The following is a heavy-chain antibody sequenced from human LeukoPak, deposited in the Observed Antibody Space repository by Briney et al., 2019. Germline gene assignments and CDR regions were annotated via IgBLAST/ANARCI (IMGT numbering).Heavy chain of an antibody. CDR1: GFPFSTYS. J-gene: IGHJ6*04. Sequence: PGGSLRLSCAASGFPFSTYSMNWVRQAPGKGLEWVSSISSSSSYIYYADSVKGRFTISRDNAKNSLYLQMNSLRAEDTAVYYCARATTYQRFLDVWGKGTTVTISS. CDR2: ISSSSSYI. V-gene: IGHV3-21*01. D-gene: IGHD2-2*01. CDR3: ARATTYQRFLDV.